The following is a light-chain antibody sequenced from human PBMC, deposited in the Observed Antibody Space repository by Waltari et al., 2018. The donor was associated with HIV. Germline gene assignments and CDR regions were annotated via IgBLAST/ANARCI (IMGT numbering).Light chain of an antibody. CDR1: SSDVGGSNY. V-gene: IGLV2-14*01. J-gene: IGLJ3*02. CDR2: EVN. CDR3: SSYTSSRTLV. Sequence: QSALTQPASVSGSPGQSITISCTGTSSDVGGSNYVSWYQQHPDKAPKLVIFEVNKRPSGVSNRFSGSKSGNTASLTISGLQAEDEADYYCSSYTSSRTLVFGGGTKLTVL.